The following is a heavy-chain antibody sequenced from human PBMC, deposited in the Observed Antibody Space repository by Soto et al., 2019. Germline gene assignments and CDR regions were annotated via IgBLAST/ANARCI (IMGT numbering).Heavy chain of an antibody. CDR2: IYHSDTT. CDR1: GDSITSIYH. D-gene: IGHD3-3*01. J-gene: IGHJ4*02. CDR3: ARTVNVGYYPH. Sequence: SETLSLPCAVSGDSITSIYHWAWIRQAPGRGLGLVASIYHSDTTYYNPCVKRRVTISVDTSKKHFSLKRGAVTAADSAVYYCARTVNVGYYPHLGQGNVVTVSS. V-gene: IGHV4-38-2*01.